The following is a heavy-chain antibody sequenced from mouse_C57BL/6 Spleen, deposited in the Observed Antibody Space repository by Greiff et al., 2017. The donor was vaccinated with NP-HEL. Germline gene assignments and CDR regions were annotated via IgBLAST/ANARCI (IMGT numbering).Heavy chain of an antibody. CDR2: IYPGSGNT. CDR3: AMYGYDVDFDY. J-gene: IGHJ2*01. Sequence: QVQLQQSGAELVRPGASVKLSCKASGYTFTDYYINWVKQRPGQGLEWIARIYPGSGNTYYNEKFKGKATLTAEKSSSTAYMQLSSLTSEDSAVYFCAMYGYDVDFDYWGQGTTLTVSS. V-gene: IGHV1-76*01. CDR1: GYTFTDYY. D-gene: IGHD2-2*01.